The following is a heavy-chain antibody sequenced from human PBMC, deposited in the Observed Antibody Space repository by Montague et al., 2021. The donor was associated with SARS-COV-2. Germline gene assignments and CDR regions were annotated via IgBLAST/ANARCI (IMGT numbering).Heavy chain of an antibody. D-gene: IGHD1-26*01. J-gene: IGHJ5*02. Sequence: TLSLTCTASGGSISSGSYYWSWIRQPAGKGLEWIGRIYTSGSTNYNPSPKSRVTISVDTSKNQFSLKLSSVTAADTAVYYCARAGEIVGATIISHWFDPWGQGTLVTVSS. CDR1: GGSISSGSYY. V-gene: IGHV4-61*02. CDR3: ARAGEIVGATIISHWFDP. CDR2: IYTSGST.